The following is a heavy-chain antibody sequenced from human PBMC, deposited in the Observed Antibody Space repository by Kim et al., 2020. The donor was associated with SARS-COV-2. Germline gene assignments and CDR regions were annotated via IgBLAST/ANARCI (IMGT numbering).Heavy chain of an antibody. Sequence: GGSLRLSCAASGFTFSSYWMSWVRQAPGKGLEWVATIRKDGSEKYYVDSVKGRFTISRDNAKNSLYLQMNSLRAEDTAVYYCARDELRYFDWLFNSAPTSDAFDIWGQGTMVTVSA. CDR1: GFTFSSYW. V-gene: IGHV3-7*01. CDR3: ARDELRYFDWLFNSAPTSDAFDI. CDR2: IRKDGSEK. J-gene: IGHJ3*02. D-gene: IGHD3-9*01.